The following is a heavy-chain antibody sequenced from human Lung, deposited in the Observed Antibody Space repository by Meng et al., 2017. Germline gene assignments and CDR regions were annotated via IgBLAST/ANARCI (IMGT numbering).Heavy chain of an antibody. CDR1: GFTFSRKA. D-gene: IGHD4-17*01. CDR2: ISYDGSNQ. V-gene: IGHV3-30*11. J-gene: IGHJ4*02. CDR3: ARNNYGDYYFDY. Sequence: VAFGGGGYLPGESLGSACHPFGFTFSRKAMPWVHRAPGQGLAWVAAISYDGSNQHYADSVKGRFTISRDNSENTLYLQMNSLRAEDTAVYYCARNNYGDYYFDYWGQGTLVTVSS.